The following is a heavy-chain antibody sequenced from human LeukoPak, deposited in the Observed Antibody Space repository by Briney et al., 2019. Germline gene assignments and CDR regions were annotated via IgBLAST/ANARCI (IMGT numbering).Heavy chain of an antibody. J-gene: IGHJ4*02. CDR1: GFTFSSYA. CDR3: AKALPPVWFRDEDYYFDY. Sequence: GGSLRLSCAASGFTFSSYAMSWVRQAPGTGLEWVSAISGSGGSTYYADSVKGRFTISRDNSKNTLYLQMNSLRAEDTAVYYCAKALPPVWFRDEDYYFDYWGQGTLVTVYS. D-gene: IGHD3-10*01. V-gene: IGHV3-23*01. CDR2: ISGSGGST.